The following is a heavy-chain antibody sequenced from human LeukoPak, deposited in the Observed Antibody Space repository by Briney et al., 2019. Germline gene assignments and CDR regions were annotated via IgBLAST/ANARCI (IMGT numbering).Heavy chain of an antibody. V-gene: IGHV1-2*02. D-gene: IGHD2-15*01. CDR1: GYTFTGYY. CDR3: ARGSSSLFLVGAAFFDY. J-gene: IGHJ4*02. Sequence: GASVKVSCTASGYTFTGYYMHWVRQAPGQGLEWMGWINPNSGGTNYAQKLQGRVTMTRDTSISTAYMELSRLRSDDTAVYYCARGSSSLFLVGAAFFDYWGQGTLVTVSS. CDR2: INPNSGGT.